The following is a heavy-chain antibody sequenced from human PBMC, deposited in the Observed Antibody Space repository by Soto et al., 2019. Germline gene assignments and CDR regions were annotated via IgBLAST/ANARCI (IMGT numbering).Heavy chain of an antibody. CDR1: GGSFSSSSYY. Sequence: SETLSLTCTVSGGSFSSSSYYWGWIRQPPGKGLEWIGSIYYSGSTYYNPSLKSRVTMSVDPSKNQFSLKLISVTAADTAVYYCARHWITMVRGVCHFDYWGQGTLVTVS. CDR3: ARHWITMVRGVCHFDY. D-gene: IGHD3-10*01. CDR2: IYYSGST. V-gene: IGHV4-39*01. J-gene: IGHJ4*02.